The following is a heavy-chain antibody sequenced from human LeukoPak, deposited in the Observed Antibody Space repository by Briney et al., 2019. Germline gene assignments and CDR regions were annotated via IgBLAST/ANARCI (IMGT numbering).Heavy chain of an antibody. Sequence: PSETLSLTCTVSRVSISSSSYYWGWIRQPPGKGLEWIGSIYYSGSTYYNPSLKSRVTISVDTSKNQFSLKLSSVTAADTAVYYCARLEGYSSSGSFFFDYWGQGTLVTVSS. CDR1: RVSISSSSYY. D-gene: IGHD6-6*01. CDR3: ARLEGYSSSGSFFFDY. J-gene: IGHJ4*02. CDR2: IYYSGST. V-gene: IGHV4-39*07.